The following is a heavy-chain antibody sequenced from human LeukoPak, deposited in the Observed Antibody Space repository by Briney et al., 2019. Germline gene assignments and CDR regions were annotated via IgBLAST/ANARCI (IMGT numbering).Heavy chain of an antibody. J-gene: IGHJ4*02. Sequence: PGGSLRLSCAASGFTFSSYWMHWFRQAPGKGLVWVSRINSDGSSTSYADSVKGRFTISRDNAKHTLYLQMNSLRAEDTAVYYCASENTYYDFWSGRHREYYFDYWGQGTLVTVSS. CDR1: GFTFSSYW. CDR3: ASENTYYDFWSGRHREYYFDY. CDR2: INSDGSST. D-gene: IGHD3-3*01. V-gene: IGHV3-74*01.